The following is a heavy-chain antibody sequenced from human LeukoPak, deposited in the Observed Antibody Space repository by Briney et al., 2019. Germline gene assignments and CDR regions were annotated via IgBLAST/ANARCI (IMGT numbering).Heavy chain of an antibody. Sequence: GASVKVSCKASGYTFTSYYMHWVRQAPGQGLEWMGITNPSGGSTSYAQKFQGRVTMTRDTSTSTVYMELSSLRSEDTAVYYCARAGGIAVAGSLADYWGQGTLVTVSS. J-gene: IGHJ4*02. CDR2: TNPSGGST. D-gene: IGHD6-19*01. CDR1: GYTFTSYY. V-gene: IGHV1-46*01. CDR3: ARAGGIAVAGSLADY.